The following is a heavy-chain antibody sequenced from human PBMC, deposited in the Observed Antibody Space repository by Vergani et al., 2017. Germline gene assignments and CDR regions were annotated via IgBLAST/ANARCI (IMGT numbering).Heavy chain of an antibody. CDR3: AIDPATIFGVVITEGYFDY. CDR1: GGSISSSSYY. J-gene: IGHJ4*02. D-gene: IGHD3-3*01. V-gene: IGHV4-39*07. CDR2: IYYSGST. Sequence: QLQLQESGPGLVKPSETLSLTCTVSGGSISSSSYYWGWLRQPPGKGLEWIGSIYYSGSTYYNPSLESRVTISVDTSKNQFSLKLSSVTAADTAVYYCAIDPATIFGVVITEGYFDYWGQGTLVTVSS.